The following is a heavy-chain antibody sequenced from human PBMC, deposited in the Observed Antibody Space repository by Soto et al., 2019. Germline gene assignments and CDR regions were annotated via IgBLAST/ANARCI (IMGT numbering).Heavy chain of an antibody. CDR1: GGSISSSSYY. V-gene: IGHV4-39*01. CDR2: IYYSGST. Sequence: SETLSLTCTVSGGSISSSSYYWGWIRQPPGKGLEWIGSIYYSGSTYYNPSLKSRVTISVDTSKNQFSLKLSSVTAADTAVYYCARRYYDFWSGYNNHPVYNWFDPWGQGTLVTV. J-gene: IGHJ5*02. D-gene: IGHD3-3*01. CDR3: ARRYYDFWSGYNNHPVYNWFDP.